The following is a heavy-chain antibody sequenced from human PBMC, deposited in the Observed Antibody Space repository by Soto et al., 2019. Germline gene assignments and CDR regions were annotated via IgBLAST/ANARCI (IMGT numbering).Heavy chain of an antibody. CDR3: ARTLSSSAENWFDP. J-gene: IGHJ5*02. CDR2: TYYRSKWYN. CDR1: GDSVSSNSAA. Sequence: SQTLSLTCVISGDSVSSNSAACNWIRQSPSRGLEWLGRTYYRSKWYNDYAVSVKSRITINPDTSKNQFSLQLNSVTPEDTAVYFCARTLSSSAENWFDPWGQGTLVTVSS. V-gene: IGHV6-1*01. D-gene: IGHD6-6*01.